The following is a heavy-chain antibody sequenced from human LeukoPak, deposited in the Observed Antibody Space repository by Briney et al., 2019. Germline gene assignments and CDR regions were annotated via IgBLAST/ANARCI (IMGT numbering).Heavy chain of an antibody. Sequence: GRSLRLSCAASGFTFSSYAMHWVRQAPGKGLEWVAVISYDGSNKYYADSVKGRFTISRDNSKNTLYLQMNSLRAEDTAVYYCARDLGDDDAFDIWGQGTMVTVSS. CDR3: ARDLGDDDAFDI. D-gene: IGHD2-21*02. CDR2: ISYDGSNK. V-gene: IGHV3-30*14. J-gene: IGHJ3*02. CDR1: GFTFSSYA.